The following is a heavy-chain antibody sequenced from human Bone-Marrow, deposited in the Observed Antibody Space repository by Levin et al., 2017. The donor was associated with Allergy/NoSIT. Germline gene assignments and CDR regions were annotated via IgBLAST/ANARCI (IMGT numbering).Heavy chain of an antibody. CDR3: ARDLTYGYGGYQYFDP. CDR2: VYRSGVA. V-gene: IGHV4/OR15-8*01. D-gene: IGHD3-16*02. Sequence: SETLSLTCVVSGDSISSNSWWTWVRQPPGKGLEWIGEVYRSGVANYNPSLQSRVTISVDKPKNQFSLKLKSVIAEDTAVYHCARDLTYGYGGYQYFDPWGLGSLVIVSS. CDR1: GDSISSNSW. J-gene: IGHJ5*02.